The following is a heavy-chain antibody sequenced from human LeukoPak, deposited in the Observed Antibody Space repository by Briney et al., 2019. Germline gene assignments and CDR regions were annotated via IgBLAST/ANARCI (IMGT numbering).Heavy chain of an antibody. CDR2: IIPIFGTA. Sequence: SVKVSCKASGGTFSSYAISWVRQAPGQGLEWMGGIIPIFGTANYAQKFQGRVTITADKSTSTAYMELSSLRSEDTAVYYCARGVYGPGPLTEFDYWGQGTLVTVSS. CDR1: GGTFSSYA. V-gene: IGHV1-69*06. J-gene: IGHJ4*02. D-gene: IGHD3-9*01. CDR3: ARGVYGPGPLTEFDY.